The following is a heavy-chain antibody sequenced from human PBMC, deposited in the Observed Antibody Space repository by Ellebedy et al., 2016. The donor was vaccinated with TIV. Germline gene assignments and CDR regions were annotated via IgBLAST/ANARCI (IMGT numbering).Heavy chain of an antibody. D-gene: IGHD6-6*01. Sequence: PGGSLRLSCAASGFTFSSYGMHWVRQAPGKGLEWVAVISYDGSNKYYADSVKGRFTISRDKSKNTLYLQMNSLRAEDTAVYYCAIHSSSWDNYFDYWGQGTLVTVSS. CDR3: AIHSSSWDNYFDY. V-gene: IGHV3-30*03. CDR1: GFTFSSYG. CDR2: ISYDGSNK. J-gene: IGHJ4*02.